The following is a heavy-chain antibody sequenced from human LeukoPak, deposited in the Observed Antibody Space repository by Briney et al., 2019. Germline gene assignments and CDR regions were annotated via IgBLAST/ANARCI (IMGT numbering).Heavy chain of an antibody. D-gene: IGHD3-10*01. Sequence: PSETLSLTCAVHGGSFSGYYWSWLRQPPGKGLEWIGEINHSGSTNYNPSLKSRVTISVDTSKNQFSLKLSSVTAADTAVYYCARGKRNRVRREYYNYGMDVWGEGATVTVSS. J-gene: IGHJ6*04. V-gene: IGHV4-34*01. CDR2: INHSGST. CDR3: ARGKRNRVRREYYNYGMDV. CDR1: GGSFSGYY.